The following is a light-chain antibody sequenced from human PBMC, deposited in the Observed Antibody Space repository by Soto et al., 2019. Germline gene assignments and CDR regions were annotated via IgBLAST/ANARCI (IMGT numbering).Light chain of an antibody. CDR2: AAS. CDR3: QEFASN. Sequence: EIVVTQSPGTLSLSPGARATLSCGASQSVSNNYLAWYQQKPGQAPRLLIYAASSRATGIPDRFSGSGSGTDFILTINRLEPEDFAVYYCQEFASNFGGGTKVDIK. V-gene: IGKV3-20*01. J-gene: IGKJ4*01. CDR1: QSVSNNY.